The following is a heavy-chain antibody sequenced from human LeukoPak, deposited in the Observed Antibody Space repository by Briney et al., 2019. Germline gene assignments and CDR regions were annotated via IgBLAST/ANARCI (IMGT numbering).Heavy chain of an antibody. V-gene: IGHV1-69*04. Sequence: SVKVSCKASGGTFSSYAISWVRQAPGQGLEWMGRIIPILGIANYAQKFQGRVTITADKSTSTAYMELSSLRSEDTAVYYCARDMRNFSGGSSWSPNWFDPWGQGTLVTVSS. CDR2: IIPILGIA. J-gene: IGHJ5*02. CDR1: GGTFSSYA. CDR3: ARDMRNFSGGSSWSPNWFDP. D-gene: IGHD6-13*01.